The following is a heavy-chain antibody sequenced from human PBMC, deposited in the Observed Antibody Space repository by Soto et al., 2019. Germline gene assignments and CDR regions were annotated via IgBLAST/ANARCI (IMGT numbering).Heavy chain of an antibody. CDR3: SHMESRVASYGLDV. V-gene: IGHV2-5*02. Sequence: QITLKESGPTLVKPTQTLTLTCTFSGFSLDTSGVGVAWIRQPPGKALEWLTLIYWDDDKRYSPSLRSRLAITKETSEIRVVLTMTNMDPVDTATYYCSHMESRVASYGLDVWGQGTTVTVSS. CDR2: IYWDDDK. D-gene: IGHD3-3*01. CDR1: GFSLDTSGVG. J-gene: IGHJ6*02.